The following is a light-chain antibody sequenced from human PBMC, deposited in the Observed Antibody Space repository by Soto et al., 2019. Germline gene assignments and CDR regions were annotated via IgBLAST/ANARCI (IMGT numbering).Light chain of an antibody. V-gene: IGLV4-60*02. Sequence: QPVLTQSSSASASLGSSVKLTCTLSSGHSSYIIAWHQQQPGKAPRYLMKLEGSGSYNKGSGVPDRFSSSSSGADRYLTISNLQFEDEADYYCETWDFNTRVFGGGTKLTVL. CDR2: LEGSGSY. CDR3: ETWDFNTRV. CDR1: SGHSSYI. J-gene: IGLJ3*02.